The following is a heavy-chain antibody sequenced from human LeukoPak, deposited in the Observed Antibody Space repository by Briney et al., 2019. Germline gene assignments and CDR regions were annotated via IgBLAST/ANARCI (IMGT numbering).Heavy chain of an antibody. J-gene: IGHJ4*02. CDR3: ARAVYSSNWYAFDY. D-gene: IGHD6-13*01. CDR2: IYTSGGT. Sequence: PSETLFLTCTVSGGSISAYYWSWIRQPAGKGLEWIGRIYTSGGTNYNPSLKSRVTMSVDTSKNQFSLKLSSVTAADTAVYYCARAVYSSNWYAFDYWGQGALVTVSS. CDR1: GGSISAYY. V-gene: IGHV4-4*07.